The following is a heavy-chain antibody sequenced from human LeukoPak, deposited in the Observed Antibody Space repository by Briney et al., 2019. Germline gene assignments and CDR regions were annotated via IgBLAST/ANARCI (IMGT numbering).Heavy chain of an antibody. D-gene: IGHD6-6*01. Sequence: ASVTVSCKASGYTFTGYYMHWVRQAPGQGLEWMGWINPNSGGTNYAQKFQGRVTMTSDTSISTAYMELSRLRSDDTAVYYCARLSIAGQTSQGYDYWGQGTLVTVSS. CDR2: INPNSGGT. J-gene: IGHJ4*02. CDR3: ARLSIAGQTSQGYDY. CDR1: GYTFTGYY. V-gene: IGHV1-2*02.